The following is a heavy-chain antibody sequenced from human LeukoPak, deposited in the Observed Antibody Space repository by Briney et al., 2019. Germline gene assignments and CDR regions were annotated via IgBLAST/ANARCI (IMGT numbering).Heavy chain of an antibody. V-gene: IGHV3-74*01. Sequence: GGSLRLSCAASGFTFSSYWMHWVCQAPGKGLVWVSRINSDGSSTSYADSVKGRFTISRDNAKNTLYLQMNSLRAEDTAVYYCARSITAPYFDYWGQGTLVTVSS. CDR3: ARSITAPYFDY. D-gene: IGHD5-24*01. CDR2: INSDGSST. J-gene: IGHJ4*02. CDR1: GFTFSSYW.